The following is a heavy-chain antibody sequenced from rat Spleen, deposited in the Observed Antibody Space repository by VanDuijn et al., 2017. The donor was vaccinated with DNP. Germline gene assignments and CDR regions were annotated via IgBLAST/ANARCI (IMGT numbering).Heavy chain of an antibody. CDR1: GFTFSDFP. CDR2: ISISGNST. CDR3: TRGGTYYFDY. J-gene: IGHJ2*01. V-gene: IGHV5-46*01. Sequence: EVQLVESGGGLVQPGRSMKLSCTASGFTFSDFPMAWVRQAPTWGLEWVATISISGNSTYYRDSVKGRFTISRDNAKSTLYLQMNSLRSEDTATYFCTRGGTYYFDYWGQGVMVTVSS.